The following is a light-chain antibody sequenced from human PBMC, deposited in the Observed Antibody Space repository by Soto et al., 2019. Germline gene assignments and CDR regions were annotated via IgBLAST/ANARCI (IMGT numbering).Light chain of an antibody. CDR3: QHYDNFPIT. J-gene: IGKJ4*01. Sequence: DIQMTQSPSSLSASVGDRVTITCRASQSISIYLNWYQQKPGKVPNVLIHTASNLETGVPSRFSGSGSGTDFTFTISSLQPEDIATYYCQHYDNFPITFGGGTKVEIK. V-gene: IGKV1-33*01. CDR1: QSISIY. CDR2: TAS.